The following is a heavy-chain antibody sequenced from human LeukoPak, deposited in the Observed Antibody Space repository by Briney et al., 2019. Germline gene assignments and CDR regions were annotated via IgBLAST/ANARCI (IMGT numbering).Heavy chain of an antibody. CDR1: GFTFSSYA. J-gene: IGHJ4*02. V-gene: IGHV3-23*01. CDR2: ISGSGGST. D-gene: IGHD2-2*02. CDR3: AKSPLYCSSTSCYMPFDY. Sequence: PGGSLRLSCAASGFTFSSYAMSWVRQAPGKGLEWVSAISGSGGSTYYADSVKGRFTISRDNSKNTLYLQMNSRRAEDTAVYYCAKSPLYCSSTSCYMPFDYWGQGTLVTVSS.